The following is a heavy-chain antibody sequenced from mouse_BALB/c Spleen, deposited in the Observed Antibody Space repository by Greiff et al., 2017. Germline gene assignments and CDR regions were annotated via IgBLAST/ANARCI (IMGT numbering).Heavy chain of an antibody. CDR1: GYSFTSYY. V-gene: IGHV1S135*01. Sequence: VQLQQSGPELMKPGASVKISCKASGYSFTSYYMHWVKQSHGKSLEWIGYIDPFNGGTSYNQKFKGKATLTVDKSSSTAYMHLSSLTSEDSAVYYCAREGYGSSYWYFDVWGAGTTVTVSS. J-gene: IGHJ1*01. D-gene: IGHD1-1*01. CDR2: IDPFNGGT. CDR3: AREGYGSSYWYFDV.